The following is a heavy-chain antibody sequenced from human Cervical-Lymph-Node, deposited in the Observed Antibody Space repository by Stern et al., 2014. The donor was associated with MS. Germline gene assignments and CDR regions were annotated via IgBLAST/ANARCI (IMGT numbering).Heavy chain of an antibody. Sequence: VQLVESGGGVVQPGRSLRLSCAASGFSFSRYALHWVRQAPGKGLEWVALIWYDGSNTYYADSVTGRFTISRDNFKNTLYLQMNSLRAEDTAVYYCASAYSSSHYYFDYWGQETLVTVSS. CDR3: ASAYSSSHYYFDY. J-gene: IGHJ4*02. D-gene: IGHD6-13*01. V-gene: IGHV3-33*01. CDR1: GFSFSRYA. CDR2: IWYDGSNT.